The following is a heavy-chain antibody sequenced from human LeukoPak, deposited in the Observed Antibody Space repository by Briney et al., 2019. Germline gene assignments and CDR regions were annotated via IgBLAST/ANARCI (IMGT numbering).Heavy chain of an antibody. Sequence: ASVKVSCKASGYTFTGYYMHWVRQAPGQGLEWMGWINPNSGGTNYAQKFQGRVTMTRDTSISTAYMELSRLRSDDTAVYYCARDPVLSRGTTIDYWGQGTLVTVSS. J-gene: IGHJ4*02. D-gene: IGHD1-1*01. CDR2: INPNSGGT. CDR3: ARDPVLSRGTTIDY. V-gene: IGHV1-2*02. CDR1: GYTFTGYY.